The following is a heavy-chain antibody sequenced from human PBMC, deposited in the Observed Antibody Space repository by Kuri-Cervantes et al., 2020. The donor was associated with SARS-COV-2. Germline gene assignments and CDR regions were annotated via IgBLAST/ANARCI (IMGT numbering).Heavy chain of an antibody. J-gene: IGHJ4*02. V-gene: IGHV4-34*01. CDR2: VNRGGST. Sequence: GSLRLSCTVSGGSISSHYWSWIRQPPGKGLEWIGEVNRGGSTKYNPSLKSRVTISLDTSKKHFSLKLTSVTAADTAVYYCASLVVVPVDRDYGLIDYWGQGTLVTVSS. CDR1: GGSISSHY. CDR3: ASLVVVPVDRDYGLIDY. D-gene: IGHD2-2*01.